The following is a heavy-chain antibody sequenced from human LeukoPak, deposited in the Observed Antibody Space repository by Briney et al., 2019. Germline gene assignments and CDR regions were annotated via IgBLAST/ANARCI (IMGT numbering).Heavy chain of an antibody. J-gene: IGHJ4*02. CDR3: AREPRPFYYEADY. D-gene: IGHD3-22*01. CDR2: IYSGGST. CDR1: GFTVSSNY. Sequence: GSLRLSCAASGFTVSSNYMSWVRQAPGKGLEWVSAIYSGGSTYYADSVKGRFTISRDNSKNTLYLQMNSLRAEDTAVYYCAREPRPFYYEADYWGQGTLVTVSS. V-gene: IGHV3-53*01.